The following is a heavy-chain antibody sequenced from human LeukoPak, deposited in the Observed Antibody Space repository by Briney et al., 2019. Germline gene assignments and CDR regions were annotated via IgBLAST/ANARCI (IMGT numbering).Heavy chain of an antibody. CDR3: ARALNYNLGS. Sequence: GASVKVSCKASGYTFTGYYMHWVRQAPGQGLEWMGWINPNSDGTNYAQKFQDRVTMTRDTSISTAYMELSRLRYDDTAVYYCARALNYNLGSWGQGTLVTVSS. J-gene: IGHJ4*02. CDR2: INPNSDGT. CDR1: GYTFTGYY. V-gene: IGHV1-2*02. D-gene: IGHD5-24*01.